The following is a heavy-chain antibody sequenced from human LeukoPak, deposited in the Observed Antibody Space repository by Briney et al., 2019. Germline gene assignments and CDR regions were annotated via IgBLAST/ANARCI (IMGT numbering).Heavy chain of an antibody. J-gene: IGHJ4*02. CDR1: GFTFSSYG. D-gene: IGHD4-17*01. CDR3: AKDLDYGDYYFDY. V-gene: IGHV3-30*02. CDR2: IRYDGSNK. Sequence: PGGSLRLSCAASGFTFSSYGMHWVRQAPGKGLEWVAFIRYDGSNKYYADSVKDRFTISRDNSKNTLYLQMNSLRAEDTAIYYCAKDLDYGDYYFDYWGQGTLVTVSS.